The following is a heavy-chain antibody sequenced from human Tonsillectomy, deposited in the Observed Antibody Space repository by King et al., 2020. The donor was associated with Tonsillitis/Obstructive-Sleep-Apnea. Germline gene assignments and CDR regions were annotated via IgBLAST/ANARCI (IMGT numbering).Heavy chain of an antibody. CDR1: GFTFGDYV. CDR3: TIRYTGTR. J-gene: IGHJ4*02. D-gene: IGHD1-26*01. Sequence: QLVQSGGGLVQPGRSLRLSCRASGFTFGDYVMTWVRQAPGKGLEWVGFIRSKAYGGTTEYAASVKGRFTISRDDFKSIAYLQMNSLKTADTAVYYCTIRYTGTRWGQGTLVTVSS. V-gene: IGHV3-49*04. CDR2: IRSKAYGGTT.